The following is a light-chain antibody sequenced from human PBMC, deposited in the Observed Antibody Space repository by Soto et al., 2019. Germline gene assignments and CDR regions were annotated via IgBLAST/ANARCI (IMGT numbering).Light chain of an antibody. J-gene: IGLJ2*01. CDR2: GNS. CDR1: SSNIGAGYD. V-gene: IGLV1-40*01. Sequence: QAVVTQPPSVSGAPGQRVTISCTGSSSNIGAGYDVHWYQQLPGTAPKLLIYGNSNRPSGVPDRFSGSKSGTSASLAITGLQAEDEAYYYCQSYDSSLNGVVFGGGTKLTVL. CDR3: QSYDSSLNGVV.